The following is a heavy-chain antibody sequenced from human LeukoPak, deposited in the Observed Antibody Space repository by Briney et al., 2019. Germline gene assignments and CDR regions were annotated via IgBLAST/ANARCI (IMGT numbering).Heavy chain of an antibody. V-gene: IGHV3-23*01. Sequence: PGGSLTLSCALSGFTFSSYAMSWVRPAPGKGLEWVSAISGSGGRTQYADSVKARLTISRDNYKNTLYLQMNSLRAEDTAVYYCARRWYYDSSGYYYAFDYWGQGTLVTVSS. J-gene: IGHJ4*02. CDR3: ARRWYYDSSGYYYAFDY. CDR1: GFTFSSYA. CDR2: ISGSGGRT. D-gene: IGHD3-22*01.